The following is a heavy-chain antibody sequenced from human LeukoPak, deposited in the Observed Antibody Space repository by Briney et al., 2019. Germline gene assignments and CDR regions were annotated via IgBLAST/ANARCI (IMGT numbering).Heavy chain of an antibody. D-gene: IGHD5-18*01. Sequence: SVMVSCKASGGTFSSYAISWVRQAPGQGLEWMGRIIPILGIANYAQKFQGRVTITADKSTSTAYMELSSLRSEDTAVYYCARAQDTAMVTGDYWGQGTLVTVSS. J-gene: IGHJ4*02. CDR3: ARAQDTAMVTGDY. CDR1: GGTFSSYA. CDR2: IIPILGIA. V-gene: IGHV1-69*04.